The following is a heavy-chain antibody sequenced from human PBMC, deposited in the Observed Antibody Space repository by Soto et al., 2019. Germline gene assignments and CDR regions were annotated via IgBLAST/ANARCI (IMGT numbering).Heavy chain of an antibody. J-gene: IGHJ5*02. Sequence: EVQLVESGGGLVQPGRSLRLSCAASGFTFDDYAMHWVRQAPGKGLVWVSGLSWLSGRIGYADSVKVRFTISRENAKNSLYLQMNILRAEDTALYYCAKDMWQQLGSVGFDPWGQGTLVTVSS. CDR1: GFTFDDYA. CDR3: AKDMWQQLGSVGFDP. V-gene: IGHV3-9*01. D-gene: IGHD6-13*01. CDR2: LSWLSGRI.